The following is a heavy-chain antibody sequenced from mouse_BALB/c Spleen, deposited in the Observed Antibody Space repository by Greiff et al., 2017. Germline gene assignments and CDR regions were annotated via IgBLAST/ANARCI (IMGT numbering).Heavy chain of an antibody. J-gene: IGHJ1*01. CDR1: GYTFTSYN. CDR3: ARSSGNYWYFDV. D-gene: IGHD1-1*01. CDR2: IYPGNGDT. V-gene: IGHV1-12*01. Sequence: QVQLQQPGAELVKPGASVKMSCKASGYTFTSYNMHWVKQTPGQGLEWIGAIYPGNGDTSYNQKFKGKATLTADKSSSTAYMQLSSLTSEDSAVYYCARSSGNYWYFDVWGAGTTVTVSS.